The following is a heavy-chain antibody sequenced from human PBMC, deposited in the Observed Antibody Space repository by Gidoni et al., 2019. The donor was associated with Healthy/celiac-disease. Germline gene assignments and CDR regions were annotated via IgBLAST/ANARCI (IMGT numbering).Heavy chain of an antibody. CDR3: AREGRITMVRGVIMGGAFDI. CDR1: GFTFSSYE. Sequence: EVQLVESGGGLVQPGGSLRLSCAASGFTFSSYEMNWVRQAPGKGLEWVSYISSSGSTIYYADSVKGRFTISRDNAKNSLYLQMNSLRAEDTAVYYCAREGRITMVRGVIMGGAFDIWGQGTMVTVSS. CDR2: ISSSGSTI. V-gene: IGHV3-48*03. D-gene: IGHD3-10*01. J-gene: IGHJ3*02.